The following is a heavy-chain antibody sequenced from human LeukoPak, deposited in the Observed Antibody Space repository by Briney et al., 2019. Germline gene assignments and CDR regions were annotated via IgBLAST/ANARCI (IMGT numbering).Heavy chain of an antibody. D-gene: IGHD3-3*01. CDR3: ARVGVSTYYDFWSGYYNY. CDR1: GFTFSDYY. V-gene: IGHV3-11*04. CDR2: ISSSGSTI. Sequence: GGSLRLSCAASGFTFSDYYMSWIRQAPGKGLDWVSYISSSGSTIYYADSVKGRFTISRDNAKNSLYLQMNSLRAEDTAVYYCARVGVSTYYDFWSGYYNYWGQGTLVTVSS. J-gene: IGHJ4*02.